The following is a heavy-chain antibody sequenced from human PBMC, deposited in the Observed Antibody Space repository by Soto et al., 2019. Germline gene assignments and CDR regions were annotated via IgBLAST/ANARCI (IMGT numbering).Heavy chain of an antibody. D-gene: IGHD4-17*01. Sequence: SVKVSCKASGYTFTSYGISWVRQAPGQGLEWLGRIIPILGIANYAQKFQGRVTITADKSTSTAYMELSSLRSEDTAVYYCARATTVATNWFDPWGQGTLVTVS. CDR3: ARATTVATNWFDP. V-gene: IGHV1-69*04. J-gene: IGHJ5*02. CDR1: GYTFTSYG. CDR2: IIPILGIA.